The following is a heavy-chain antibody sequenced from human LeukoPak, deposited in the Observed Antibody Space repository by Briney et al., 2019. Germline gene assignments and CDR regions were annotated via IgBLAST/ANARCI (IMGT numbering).Heavy chain of an antibody. Sequence: GGSLRLSCAASGFTFSSYSMNWVRQAPGKGLEWVSSISSSSSYIYYADSVKGQFTISRDNAKNSLYLQMNSLRAEDTAVYYCARDSGFSGAQRGEFWGQGTLVTVSS. CDR1: GFTFSSYS. CDR2: ISSSSSYI. V-gene: IGHV3-21*01. CDR3: ARDSGFSGAQRGEF. D-gene: IGHD3-10*01. J-gene: IGHJ4*02.